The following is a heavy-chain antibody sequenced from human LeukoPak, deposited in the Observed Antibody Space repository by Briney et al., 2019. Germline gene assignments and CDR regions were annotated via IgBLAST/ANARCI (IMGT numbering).Heavy chain of an antibody. Sequence: SETLSLTCAVYGGSFSGYYWSWIRQPPGKGLEWIGEINHSGSTNYNPSLKSRVTISVDTSKNQFSLKLSSVTAADAAVYYCAGGLGDSGYDTGEPKSFDYWGQGTLVTVSS. CDR2: INHSGST. D-gene: IGHD5-12*01. V-gene: IGHV4-34*01. J-gene: IGHJ4*02. CDR3: AGGLGDSGYDTGEPKSFDY. CDR1: GGSFSGYY.